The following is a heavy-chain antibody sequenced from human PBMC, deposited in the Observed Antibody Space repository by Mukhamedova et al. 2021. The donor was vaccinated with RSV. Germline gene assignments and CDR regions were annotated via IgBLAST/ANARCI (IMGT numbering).Heavy chain of an antibody. J-gene: IGHJ4*02. Sequence: GKGLEWVGFIRSKAYGGTTEYAASVKGRFTISRDDSKSIAYLQMSSLKTEDTAVYYCTRGGRYFDYWGQGTLVTVSS. CDR3: TRGGRYFDY. V-gene: IGHV3-49*02. CDR2: IRSKAYGGTT. D-gene: IGHD3-16*01.